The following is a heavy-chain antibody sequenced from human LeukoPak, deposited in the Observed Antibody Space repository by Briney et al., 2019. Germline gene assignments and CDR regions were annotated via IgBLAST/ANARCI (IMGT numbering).Heavy chain of an antibody. D-gene: IGHD1-26*01. Sequence: SETLSLTCTVSGGSISSYFWSWIRQPPGKGLEWIGYIYYIGSTNYNPSLKSRVAISVDTSKNQFSLQLSSVTAAVTAVYYCARAEGRVGATGFDYWGQGTLVTVSS. CDR1: GGSISSYF. V-gene: IGHV4-59*01. CDR3: ARAEGRVGATGFDY. CDR2: IYYIGST. J-gene: IGHJ4*02.